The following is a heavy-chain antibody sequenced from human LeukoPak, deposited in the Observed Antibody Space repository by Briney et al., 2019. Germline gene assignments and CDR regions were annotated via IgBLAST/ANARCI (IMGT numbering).Heavy chain of an antibody. Sequence: ASVNVSCKASGYTFTSYDINWVPQATGQGLEWMGWMNPNSGNTGYAQKFQGRVTMTRNTSISTAYMELSSLRSEDTAVDYCARGGRAARPKWFDPWGQGTLVTVSS. CDR2: MNPNSGNT. CDR3: ARGGRAARPKWFDP. V-gene: IGHV1-8*01. J-gene: IGHJ5*02. D-gene: IGHD6-6*01. CDR1: GYTFTSYD.